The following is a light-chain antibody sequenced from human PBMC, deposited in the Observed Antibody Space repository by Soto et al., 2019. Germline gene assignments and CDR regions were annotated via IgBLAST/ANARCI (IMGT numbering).Light chain of an antibody. Sequence: VVTQSPATLSVFPGETATPSCRASQSVSSDLAWYQQRPGQAPRLLIYGASTRATGIPARFRGSGSGTEFRLTISSLQSEDFATYYCKQYNTWHPKMAFGRGTKVDIK. V-gene: IGKV3-15*01. CDR1: QSVSSD. CDR2: GAS. CDR3: KQYNTWHPKMA. J-gene: IGKJ1*01.